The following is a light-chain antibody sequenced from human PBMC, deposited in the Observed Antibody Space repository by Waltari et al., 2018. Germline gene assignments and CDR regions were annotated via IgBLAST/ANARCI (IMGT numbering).Light chain of an antibody. Sequence: DIQLTQSPSSLSAAVGDRVTITCQATQDITTSLRWFQQKPGKAPQLLIYDASSLQAGVPSMFSGTGSGTAFSFTITSLQPEDSATYYCQHYHSLPYTFGRGTKLQIK. CDR2: DAS. V-gene: IGKV1-33*01. J-gene: IGKJ2*01. CDR1: QDITTS. CDR3: QHYHSLPYT.